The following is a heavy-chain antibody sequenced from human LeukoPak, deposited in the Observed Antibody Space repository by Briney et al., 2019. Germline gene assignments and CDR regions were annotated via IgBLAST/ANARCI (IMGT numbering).Heavy chain of an antibody. CDR1: GFTFNKFA. CDR3: AKDYEYNSNTWYFH. CDR2: IIENGGET. D-gene: IGHD6-13*01. Sequence: GGSLRLSCAASGFTFNKFAMSWVRQAPGKGLEWVSGIIENGGETYYADSVRGRFTISRDNSKNTLYLQMNSLRAEDTAVYYCAKDYEYNSNTWYFHWGRGTLVSVSS. V-gene: IGHV3-23*01. J-gene: IGHJ4*02.